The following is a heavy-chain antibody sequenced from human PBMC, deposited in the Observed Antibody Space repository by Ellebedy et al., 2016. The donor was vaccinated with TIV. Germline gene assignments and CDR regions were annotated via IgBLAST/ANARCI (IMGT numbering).Heavy chain of an antibody. CDR3: ARVYTTVVTATPYDAFDI. CDR2: IYYSGST. J-gene: IGHJ3*02. CDR1: GGSISSGGYY. V-gene: IGHV4-31*03. D-gene: IGHD2-21*02. Sequence: MPSETLSLTCTVSGGSISSGGYYWSWIRQHPGKGLEWIGYIYYSGSTYYNPSLKRRVTISVDTSKNQFSLKLSSVTAADTAVYYCARVYTTVVTATPYDAFDIWGQGTMVTVSS.